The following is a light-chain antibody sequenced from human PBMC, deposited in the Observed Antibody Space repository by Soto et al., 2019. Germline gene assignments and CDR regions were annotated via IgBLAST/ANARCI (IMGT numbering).Light chain of an antibody. CDR1: QSVSSSY. CDR3: QQYGSSPFT. Sequence: ESVLTQSPGTLSMSPGERATLSCRASQSVSSSYSAWYQQKPGQAPRLLIYGASSRATGIPDRFSGSGSGTDCTLTISRLEPEDFAVYYCQQYGSSPFTFGPGTKVDIK. J-gene: IGKJ3*01. CDR2: GAS. V-gene: IGKV3-20*01.